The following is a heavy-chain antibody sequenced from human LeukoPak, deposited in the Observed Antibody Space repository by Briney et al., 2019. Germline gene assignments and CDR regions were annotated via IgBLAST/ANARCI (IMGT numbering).Heavy chain of an antibody. V-gene: IGHV3-74*01. Sequence: GGSLRLSCAASGFTFSSYWMHWVRQAPGKGLVWVSRITTDGSVTYYADSVKGRFTISRDNAKNTLYLQMNSLGAEDTAVYYCARSYDHWGQGTLVTVSS. CDR2: ITTDGSVT. CDR3: ARSYDH. D-gene: IGHD3-10*01. J-gene: IGHJ4*02. CDR1: GFTFSSYW.